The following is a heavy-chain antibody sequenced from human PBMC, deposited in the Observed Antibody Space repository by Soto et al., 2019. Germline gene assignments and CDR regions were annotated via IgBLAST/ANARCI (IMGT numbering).Heavy chain of an antibody. D-gene: IGHD4-17*01. CDR3: AKERATTTALDY. CDR1: GFTFSRDG. CDR2: ITDNGGST. J-gene: IGHJ4*02. V-gene: IGHV3-23*01. Sequence: EVQLLESGGGLVQAGGSLRLSCAASGFTFSRDGMSWVRQAPGKGLEWVSLITDNGGSTYYADSVKGRFTISRDNTKNTLFRQMNSLRAEDTAVYYCAKERATTTALDYWGQGALVTVSS.